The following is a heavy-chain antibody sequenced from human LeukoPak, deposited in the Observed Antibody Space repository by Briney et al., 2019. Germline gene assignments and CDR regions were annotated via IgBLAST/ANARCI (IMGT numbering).Heavy chain of an antibody. CDR3: AKDGSREDYFDY. V-gene: IGHV3-23*01. Sequence: TGGSLRLSCAASGFTFSSHSMSWVRQAPGKGLEWVAAISGRGDDTHYADSVKGRFTISRDNSKNTLTLQMNSLRAEDTAVYYCAKDGSREDYFDYRGQGTLVTVSS. J-gene: IGHJ4*02. D-gene: IGHD1-26*01. CDR1: GFTFSSHS. CDR2: ISGRGDDT.